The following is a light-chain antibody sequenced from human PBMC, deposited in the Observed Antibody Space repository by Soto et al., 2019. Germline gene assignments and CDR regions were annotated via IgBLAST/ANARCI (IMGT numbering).Light chain of an antibody. Sequence: EILWTQYPAKISLYRVERATLSCRASQSITNYLAWYQQKPGQAPRLLIYGASTRATGISARFSGGGSGTEFTLTISSLQSEDFAVYYCQQYNYWPPITFGQGTLLAI. CDR1: QSITNY. V-gene: IGKV3-15*01. CDR3: QQYNYWPPIT. J-gene: IGKJ5*01. CDR2: GAS.